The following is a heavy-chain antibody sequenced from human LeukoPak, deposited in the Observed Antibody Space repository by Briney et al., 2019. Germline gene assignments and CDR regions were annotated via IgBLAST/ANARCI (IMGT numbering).Heavy chain of an antibody. V-gene: IGHV4-39*07. J-gene: IGHJ3*02. CDR1: GGSISSSSYY. CDR2: IYYSGST. CDR3: AREERFDAFDI. Sequence: PSQTLSLTCTVSGGSISSSSYYWGWIRQPPGKGLEWIGSIYYSGSTYYNPSLKSRVTMSVDTSKNQFSLKLGSVTAADTAIYYCAREERFDAFDIWGRGTMVTVSS.